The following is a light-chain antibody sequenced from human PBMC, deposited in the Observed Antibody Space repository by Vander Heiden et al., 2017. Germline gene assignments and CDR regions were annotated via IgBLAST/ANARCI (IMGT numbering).Light chain of an antibody. CDR3: MQSLQTPIT. V-gene: IGKV2-28*01. J-gene: IGKJ5*01. CDR1: QSLLHSNGYNY. Sequence: EIVMTQSPLSLPGTPGEPASIACMASQSLLHSNGYNYFDWFLQKPGQSPQLLIYLGSNRASGVPDRFSGSTSGTDFTLKISRVEAEDVGVYYCMQSLQTPITFGQGTRLDIK. CDR2: LGS.